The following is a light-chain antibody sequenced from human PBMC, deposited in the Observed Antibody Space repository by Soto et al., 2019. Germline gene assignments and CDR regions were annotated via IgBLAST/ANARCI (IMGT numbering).Light chain of an antibody. CDR1: ENVGTN. CDR3: QQYNNWGLS. J-gene: IGKJ4*01. Sequence: IVMTQSPATLSVSPGEGVTLSCRASENVGTNLAWYRQKPGQAPRLLIYGSSTRATGIPATFSGSGSGTEFTLTISSLQSEESAIYYCQQYNNWGLSFGGGTRWIS. V-gene: IGKV3D-15*01. CDR2: GSS.